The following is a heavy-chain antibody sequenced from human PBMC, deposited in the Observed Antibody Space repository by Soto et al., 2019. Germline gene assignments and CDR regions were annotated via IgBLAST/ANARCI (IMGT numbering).Heavy chain of an antibody. CDR1: GYIFPSCS. D-gene: IGHD4-17*01. CDR2: ISAYNGNI. V-gene: IGHV1-18*01. Sequence: QVRLMQSGAEVKKPGASVKVSCKAPGYIFPSCSISWVRQAPGQGLEWMGWISAYNGNIKDAQKFQGRFTMTTDTSTSTAYMELRSLTSDDTAMYYCAIANYGDNDSWGQGTLVTVSS. CDR3: AIANYGDNDS. J-gene: IGHJ4*02.